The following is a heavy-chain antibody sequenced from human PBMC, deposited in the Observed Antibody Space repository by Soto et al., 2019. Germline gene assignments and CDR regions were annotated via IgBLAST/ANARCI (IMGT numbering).Heavy chain of an antibody. CDR2: INAGNGNT. Sequence: ASVKVSCKASGYTFTSYAMHWVRQAPGQRLEWMGGINAGNGNTKYSQKFQGRVTITRDTSASTAYMELSSLRSEDTGVYSCARDQEYDILTGYSWGQGTLVTVSS. CDR3: ARDQEYDILTGYS. D-gene: IGHD3-9*01. CDR1: GYTFTSYA. J-gene: IGHJ5*02. V-gene: IGHV1-3*01.